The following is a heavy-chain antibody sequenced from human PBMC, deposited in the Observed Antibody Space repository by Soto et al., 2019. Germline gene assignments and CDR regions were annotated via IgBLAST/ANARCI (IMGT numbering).Heavy chain of an antibody. V-gene: IGHV1-2*04. CDR3: ARGYYDFPSHYGMDV. J-gene: IGHJ6*02. Sequence: ASVKVSCKASGYTFTGYYMHWVRQAPGQGLEWMGWINPNSGGTNYAQKFQGWVTMTRDTSISTAYMELSRLRSDDAAVYYCARGYYDFPSHYGMDVWGQGTTVTAP. D-gene: IGHD3-3*01. CDR1: GYTFTGYY. CDR2: INPNSGGT.